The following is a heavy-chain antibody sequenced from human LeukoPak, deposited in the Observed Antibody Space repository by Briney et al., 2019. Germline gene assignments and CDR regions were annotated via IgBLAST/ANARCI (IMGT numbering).Heavy chain of an antibody. D-gene: IGHD2-2*01. J-gene: IGHJ4*02. V-gene: IGHV3-30*18. CDR3: AKDALVDCSSTSCYLGFYFDY. CDR2: ISYDGSNK. Sequence: GGSLRLSCAASGFTFSSYGMHWVRQAPGKGLEWVAVISYDGSNKYYADSVKGRFTISRDNSKNTLYLQMNSLRAEDTTAYYCAKDALVDCSSTSCYLGFYFDYWGQGTLVTVSS. CDR1: GFTFSSYG.